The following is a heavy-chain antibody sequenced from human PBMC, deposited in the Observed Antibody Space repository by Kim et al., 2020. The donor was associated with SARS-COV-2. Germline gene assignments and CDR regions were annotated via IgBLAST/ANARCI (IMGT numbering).Heavy chain of an antibody. J-gene: IGHJ4*02. CDR2: ISSSGSTI. CDR3: ARERYGDYDY. Sequence: GGSLRLSCAASGFTFSSYEMNWVRQARGKGLEWVSYISSSGSTIYYADSVKGRFTISRDNAKNSLYLQMNSLRAEDTAVYYCARERYGDYDYWGQGTLVTVSS. D-gene: IGHD4-17*01. V-gene: IGHV3-48*03. CDR1: GFTFSSYE.